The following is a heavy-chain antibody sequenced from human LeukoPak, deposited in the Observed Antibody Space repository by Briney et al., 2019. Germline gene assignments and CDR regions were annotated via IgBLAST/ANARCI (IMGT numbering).Heavy chain of an antibody. CDR2: VYTSGST. CDR1: GGSISSYY. V-gene: IGHV4-4*09. CDR3: ARAGIPHYYYGMDV. J-gene: IGHJ6*02. D-gene: IGHD5-18*01. Sequence: SETLSLTCTVAGGSISSYYWSWTRQPPGKGLEWIGYVYTSGSTTYNPSLKSRVTISVDTSKNQFSLKLSSVTAADTAVYYCARAGIPHYYYGMDVWGQGTTVTVSS.